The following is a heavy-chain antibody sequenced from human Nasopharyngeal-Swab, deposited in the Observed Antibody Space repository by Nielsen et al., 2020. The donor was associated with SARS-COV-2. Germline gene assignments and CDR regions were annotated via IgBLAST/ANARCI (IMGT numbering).Heavy chain of an antibody. Sequence: GESLKIPCAASGFTFSSYAMRWVRQAPGKGLEWVSAISGSGGSTYYADSVKGRFTISRDNSKNTLYLQMNSLRAEDTAVYYCAKERRWLQFWGYWGQGTLVTVSS. CDR2: ISGSGGST. CDR1: GFTFSSYA. CDR3: AKERRWLQFWGY. J-gene: IGHJ4*02. D-gene: IGHD5-24*01. V-gene: IGHV3-23*01.